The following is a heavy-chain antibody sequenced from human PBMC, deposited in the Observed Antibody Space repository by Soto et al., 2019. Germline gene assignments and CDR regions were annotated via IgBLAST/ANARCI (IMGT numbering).Heavy chain of an antibody. J-gene: IGHJ4*02. V-gene: IGHV1-2*02. CDR1: GYTFTGYY. CDR2: INPKTGDT. CDR3: VTGDHLVR. D-gene: IGHD6-6*01. Sequence: QMQLVQSGAEARKPGASVKVSCKTSGYTFTGYYLNWVRQATGRGLEWVGWINPKTGDTNNAQKFQGRVTMTTDTSISTGYMELSGLKSDDTAVYYCVTGDHLVRWGQGTRVTVSS.